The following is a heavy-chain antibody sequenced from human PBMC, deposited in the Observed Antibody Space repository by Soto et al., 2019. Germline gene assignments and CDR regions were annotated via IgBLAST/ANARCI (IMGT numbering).Heavy chain of an antibody. CDR2: ISGSAGTT. D-gene: IGHD3-16*01. Sequence: LRLSCAASGFTFSLFAMSWVRQAPGKGLEWVSGISGSAGTTYYTDSLKGRFTISRDNSKNTLYLQMNSLRAEDTAVYYCANWGKSGSDYWGQGTLVTVSS. V-gene: IGHV3-23*01. CDR1: GFTFSLFA. CDR3: ANWGKSGSDY. J-gene: IGHJ4*02.